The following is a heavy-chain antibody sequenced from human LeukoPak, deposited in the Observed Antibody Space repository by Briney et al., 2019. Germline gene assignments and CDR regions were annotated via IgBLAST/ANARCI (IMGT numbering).Heavy chain of an antibody. CDR2: IWSDGGYR. J-gene: IGHJ4*02. CDR1: GFTFSSYD. V-gene: IGHV3-33*01. D-gene: IGHD4-23*01. CDR3: AREELNSLDY. Sequence: GGSLRLSCAASGFTFSSYDMHWVRQAPGKGLEWVAVIWSDGGYRYYADSVKGRFTISRGNSKNTLYLQMNSLRAEDTAVYYCAREELNSLDYWGQGTLVTVSS.